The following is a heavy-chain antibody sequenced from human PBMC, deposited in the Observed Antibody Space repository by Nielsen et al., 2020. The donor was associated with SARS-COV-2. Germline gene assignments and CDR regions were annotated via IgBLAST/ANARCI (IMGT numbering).Heavy chain of an antibody. V-gene: IGHV3-23*01. Sequence: GESLKISCAASGFSFSNYAMNWVRNAPGKGLEWVSAISGSGGNTFYADSVKGRFTISRDNSKSTLYLQMNSLSVEDTAIYYCAKSDGGYSYGYPDYWGQGTLVTVSS. CDR3: AKSDGGYSYGYPDY. CDR2: ISGSGGNT. D-gene: IGHD5-18*01. J-gene: IGHJ4*02. CDR1: GFSFSNYA.